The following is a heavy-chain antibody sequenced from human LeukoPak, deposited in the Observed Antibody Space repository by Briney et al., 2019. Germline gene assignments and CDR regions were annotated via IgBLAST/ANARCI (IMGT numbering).Heavy chain of an antibody. V-gene: IGHV4-34*01. CDR3: ARDTRNSSGLDY. D-gene: IGHD6-19*01. Sequence: SETLSLTCAVYGGSFSGYYWNWIRQPPGKGLEWIGEINHSGNINLNPSLKSRVTISVDTSKKQFSLKLTSVTAADTAVYYCARDTRNSSGLDYWGQGTLVTVSS. CDR2: INHSGNI. CDR1: GGSFSGYY. J-gene: IGHJ4*02.